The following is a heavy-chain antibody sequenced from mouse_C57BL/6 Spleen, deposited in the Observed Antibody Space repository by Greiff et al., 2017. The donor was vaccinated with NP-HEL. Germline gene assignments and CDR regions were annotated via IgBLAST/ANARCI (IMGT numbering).Heavy chain of an antibody. CDR3: AIGGDYDSFAY. Sequence: QVQLQQPGAELVRPGSSVKLSCKASGYTFTSYWMDWVKQRPGQGLEWIGNIYPSDSETHYNQKFKDKATLTVDKSSSTAYMQLSSLTSEDSAVYYCAIGGDYDSFAYWGQGTLVTVSA. CDR1: GYTFTSYW. D-gene: IGHD2-4*01. J-gene: IGHJ3*01. CDR2: IYPSDSET. V-gene: IGHV1-61*01.